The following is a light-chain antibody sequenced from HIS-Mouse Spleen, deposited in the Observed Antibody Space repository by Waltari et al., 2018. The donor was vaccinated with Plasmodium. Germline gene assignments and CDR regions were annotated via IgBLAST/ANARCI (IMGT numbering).Light chain of an antibody. Sequence: SYELTQPPRFSGSPGQRAGTTCPGDALPKQYAYWYHQKPGQAPCLGINKDRGRPSGIPERFSGSSSGTTVTLTISGVQAEDEADYYCQSADSSGTYVVFGGGTKLTVL. V-gene: IGLV3-25*03. CDR1: ALPKQY. CDR3: QSADSSGTYVV. CDR2: KDR. J-gene: IGLJ2*01.